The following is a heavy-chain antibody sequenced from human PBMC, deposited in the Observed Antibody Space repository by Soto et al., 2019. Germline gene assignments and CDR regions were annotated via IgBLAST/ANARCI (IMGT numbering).Heavy chain of an antibody. CDR2: IYYSGST. V-gene: IGHV4-30-4*01. CDR3: ARGGYDFWSGYYTGKYGMDV. CDR1: GGSISSGDYY. D-gene: IGHD3-3*01. J-gene: IGHJ6*02. Sequence: QAQLQESGPGLVKPSQTLSLTCTVSGGSISSGDYYWSWIRQPPGKGLEWIGYIYYSGSTYYNPSLKSRVTLSVDTSKNQFSLKLSSVTAADTAVYYCARGGYDFWSGYYTGKYGMDVWGQGTTVTVSS.